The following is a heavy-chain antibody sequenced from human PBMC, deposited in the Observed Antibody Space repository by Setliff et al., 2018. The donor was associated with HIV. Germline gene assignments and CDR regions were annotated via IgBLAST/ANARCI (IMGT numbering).Heavy chain of an antibody. CDR2: IYYSGST. J-gene: IGHJ6*03. V-gene: IGHV4-39*01. CDR3: ARQGGYSGYGFYYYYYYMDV. D-gene: IGHD5-12*01. Sequence: PSETLSLTCTVSGGSISSNSYYWGWIRQPPGKGLEWIGSIYYSGSTYYNPFLKSRVTISVGTSKNQFSLKLSSVTAADTAVYYCARQGGYSGYGFYYYYYYMDVWGKGTTVTVS. CDR1: GGSISSNSYY.